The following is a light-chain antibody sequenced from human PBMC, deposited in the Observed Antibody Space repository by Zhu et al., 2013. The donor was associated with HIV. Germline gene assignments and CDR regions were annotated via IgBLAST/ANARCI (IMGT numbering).Light chain of an antibody. CDR1: SLRTYY. CDR2: GTS. CDR3: GSRDSSGDHRV. J-gene: IGLJ2*01. Sequence: SSELTQDPAVSVALGQTVRITCQGDSLRTYYTTWYQQKPRQAPVLVFHGTSNRPSGIPDRFSASSSGTTASLTITAAQAEDEADYYCGSRDSSGDHRVFGGGTKVTVL. V-gene: IGLV3-19*01.